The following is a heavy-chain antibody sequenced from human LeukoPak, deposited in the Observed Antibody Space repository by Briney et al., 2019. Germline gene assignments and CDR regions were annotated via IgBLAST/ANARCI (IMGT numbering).Heavy chain of an antibody. Sequence: GESLKISGKGSGYSFTSYWIAWLRQMPGKGLDWMGIIYPDDSDTRYSPSFQGQVTITADKSISTAYLQWGSLKASDNAMYYCARQRRSSGWPNDYWGQGTLVTVSS. V-gene: IGHV5-51*01. D-gene: IGHD6-19*01. CDR3: ARQRRSSGWPNDY. CDR2: IYPDDSDT. J-gene: IGHJ4*02. CDR1: GYSFTSYW.